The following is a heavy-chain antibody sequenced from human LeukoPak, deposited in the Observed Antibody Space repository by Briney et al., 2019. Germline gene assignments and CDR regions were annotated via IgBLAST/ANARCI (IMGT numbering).Heavy chain of an antibody. CDR2: ISYDGSNK. V-gene: IGHV3-30*04. D-gene: IGHD3-10*01. CDR3: ARDSAYRFGETFYYYYYMDV. Sequence: GGSLRLSCAASGFTFSSYAMHWVRQAPGKGLEWVAVISYDGSNKYYADSVKGRFTISRDNSKNTLYLQMNSLRAEDTAVYYCARDSAYRFGETFYYYYYMDVWGKGTTVTISS. J-gene: IGHJ6*03. CDR1: GFTFSSYA.